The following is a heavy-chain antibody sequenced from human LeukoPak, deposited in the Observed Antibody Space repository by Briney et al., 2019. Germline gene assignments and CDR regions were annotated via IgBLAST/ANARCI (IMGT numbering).Heavy chain of an antibody. CDR2: ISSSSTYA. CDR3: ARARRSVVNEMDFDY. CDR1: GFTFSDYS. J-gene: IGHJ4*02. V-gene: IGHV3-11*05. D-gene: IGHD4-23*01. Sequence: GGSLRLSCAASGFTFSDYSMSWIRQAPGKGLEWISYISSSSTYANYADSVKGRFTIFRDNARNSLFPQTNSLRAEDTAVYYCARARRSVVNEMDFDYWGQGTLVTVSS.